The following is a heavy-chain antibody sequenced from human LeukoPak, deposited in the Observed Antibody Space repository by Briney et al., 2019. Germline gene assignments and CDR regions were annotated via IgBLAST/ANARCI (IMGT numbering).Heavy chain of an antibody. CDR3: ARGLRQLVRSWHY. CDR2: INHRGST. Sequence: SETLSLTCAVYGGSFSGYYWSWIGQPPGKGLEWIGEINHRGSTNYNPSLKSRVTISVDTSKNQFSLRLSSVTAADTAVYYCARGLRQLVRSWHYWGQGTLVTVSS. J-gene: IGHJ4*02. D-gene: IGHD6-6*01. CDR1: GGSFSGYY. V-gene: IGHV4-34*01.